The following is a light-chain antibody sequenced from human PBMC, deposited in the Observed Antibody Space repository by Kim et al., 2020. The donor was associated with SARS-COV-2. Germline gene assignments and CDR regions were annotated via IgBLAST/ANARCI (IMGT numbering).Light chain of an antibody. Sequence: AVKLTCTLSSGNSSDAIAWHQQQPEKGPRYLMKLNSDGSHSKGDGIPDRFSGSSSGAERYLTISSLQSEDEADYYCQTWGTGIVVFGGGTQLTVL. CDR1: SGNSSDA. J-gene: IGLJ2*01. CDR2: LNSDGSH. CDR3: QTWGTGIVV. V-gene: IGLV4-69*01.